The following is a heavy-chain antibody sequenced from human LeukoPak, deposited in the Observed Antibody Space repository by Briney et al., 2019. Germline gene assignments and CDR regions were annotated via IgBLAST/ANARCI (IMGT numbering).Heavy chain of an antibody. CDR1: GYTFTGYY. Sequence: ASVNVSCKASGYTFTGYYMHWVRQAPGQGLEWMGWINPNSGGTTYAQKFQGRVTMTRDTSISTAYLELSRLRSDDTAVYYCVKGRSGTLYYFDYWGQGTLVTVSS. D-gene: IGHD3-10*01. V-gene: IGHV1-2*02. CDR2: INPNSGGT. CDR3: VKGRSGTLYYFDY. J-gene: IGHJ4*02.